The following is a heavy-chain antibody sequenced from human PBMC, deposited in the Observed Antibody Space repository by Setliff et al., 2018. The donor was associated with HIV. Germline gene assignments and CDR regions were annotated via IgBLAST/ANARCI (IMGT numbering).Heavy chain of an antibody. J-gene: IGHJ5*02. Sequence: GGSLRLSCAASGFIFDDYGMNWVRQVPGKGLEWVCGVDWTGGRTGYADSVKGRFTISRDSAKKIVYLQMNSLRAADTAIYYCARDYRTSNWFGTWGQGTPVTVSS. CDR1: GFIFDDYG. CDR3: ARDYRTSNWFGT. V-gene: IGHV3-20*04. D-gene: IGHD3-16*02. CDR2: VDWTGGRT.